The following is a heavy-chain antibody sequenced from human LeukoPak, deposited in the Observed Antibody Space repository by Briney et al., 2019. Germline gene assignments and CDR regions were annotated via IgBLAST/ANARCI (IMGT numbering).Heavy chain of an antibody. Sequence: ASVKVSCKASGYTFTSFYMQWVRQAPGPRLEWMGIINPSGGSTNYAQKFQGRVSMTRDTSTSTAYMEVRSLRSDDTAVYFCARVEGPSIFGVIDYWGQGTLVTISS. V-gene: IGHV1-46*01. CDR3: ARVEGPSIFGVIDY. CDR1: GYTFTSFY. D-gene: IGHD3-3*01. J-gene: IGHJ4*02. CDR2: INPSGGST.